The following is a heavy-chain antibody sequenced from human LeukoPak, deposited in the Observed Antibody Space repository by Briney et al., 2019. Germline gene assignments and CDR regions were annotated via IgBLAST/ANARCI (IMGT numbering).Heavy chain of an antibody. V-gene: IGHV3-74*01. CDR2: LASDENNR. CDR1: GLTISDSW. D-gene: IGHD3-16*01. Sequence: PGGSLRLSCAASGLTISDSWIHWVRQVPGKGLMWVSRLASDENNRIYADSVKGRFTISRDNAKNTLFLQMNSLRVGDTGFYYCARDAGWGRLDSWGQGALVTVSS. J-gene: IGHJ4*02. CDR3: ARDAGWGRLDS.